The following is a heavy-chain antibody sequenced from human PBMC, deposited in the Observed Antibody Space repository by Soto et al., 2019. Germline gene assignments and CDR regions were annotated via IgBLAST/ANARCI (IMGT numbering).Heavy chain of an antibody. J-gene: IGHJ6*03. CDR1: GGSISSYY. Sequence: QVQLQESGPGLVKPSETLSLTCTVSGGSISSYYWSWIRQPPGKGLEWIGYIYYSGSTNYNPSLKSRVTISVDTSKNQCSLKLSSVTAADTAVYYCARRGQYQLLPYYYYYYMDVWGKGTTVTVSS. D-gene: IGHD2-2*01. V-gene: IGHV4-59*01. CDR2: IYYSGST. CDR3: ARRGQYQLLPYYYYYYMDV.